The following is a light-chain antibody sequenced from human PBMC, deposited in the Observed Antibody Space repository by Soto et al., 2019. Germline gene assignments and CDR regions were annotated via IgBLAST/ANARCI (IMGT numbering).Light chain of an antibody. CDR3: QQYNNCPPDT. V-gene: IGKV3-15*01. CDR2: GAS. J-gene: IGKJ2*01. Sequence: EIILTQSPASLSVSPGERATLSCRASQSVNNNLAWYQQKRGQAPRLLIYGASTRATGITGRFRGSGSGTEFTLTITSLQSEDFAVYFCQQYNNCPPDTFGQGTKLEIK. CDR1: QSVNNN.